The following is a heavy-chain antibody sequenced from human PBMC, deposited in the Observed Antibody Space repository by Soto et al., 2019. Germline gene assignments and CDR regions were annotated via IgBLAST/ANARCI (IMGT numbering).Heavy chain of an antibody. CDR2: ISASGSTI. D-gene: IGHD3-10*01. Sequence: QVQLVESGGGLVKPGGSLRLSCAASGFTLSDYYMSWIRQAPGKGLEWVSYISASGSTIYYADSVKGRFTISKDDAKNALYLQMNSLRAEDTAAYYCAREEWFGVDYWGQGTLVTVSS. V-gene: IGHV3-11*01. J-gene: IGHJ4*02. CDR3: AREEWFGVDY. CDR1: GFTLSDYY.